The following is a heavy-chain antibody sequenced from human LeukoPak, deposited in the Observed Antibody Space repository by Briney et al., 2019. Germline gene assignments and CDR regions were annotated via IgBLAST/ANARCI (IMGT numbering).Heavy chain of an antibody. V-gene: IGHV3-23*01. CDR3: ARVYYNSLGYAFDV. J-gene: IGHJ3*01. Sequence: GGSLRLSCAASGFTFSSYAMSWVRQAPGKGLEWVSAISGSGGSTYYADSVKGRFTISRDNAKNSLYLQMDSLRAEDTALYYCARVYYNSLGYAFDVWGQGTMVSVTS. D-gene: IGHD3-22*01. CDR2: ISGSGGST. CDR1: GFTFSSYA.